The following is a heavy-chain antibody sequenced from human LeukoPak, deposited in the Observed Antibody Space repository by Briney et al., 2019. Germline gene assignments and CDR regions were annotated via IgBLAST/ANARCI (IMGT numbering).Heavy chain of an antibody. CDR1: GFTFSTYD. CDR2: IDIGGGT. Sequence: GGSLRLSCAASGFTFSTYDMHWVRQVTGKGLEWVSGIDIGGGTYYPASVKGRFIISRENAKNSLYLQMNTLIAGDTAVYYCARRRAGIGSYSDAFDIWGGGTMVTVSS. D-gene: IGHD3-22*01. V-gene: IGHV3-13*01. J-gene: IGHJ3*02. CDR3: ARRRAGIGSYSDAFDI.